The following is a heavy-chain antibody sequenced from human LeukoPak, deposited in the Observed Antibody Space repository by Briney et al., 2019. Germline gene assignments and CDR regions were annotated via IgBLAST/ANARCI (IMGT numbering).Heavy chain of an antibody. J-gene: IGHJ4*02. CDR3: AKDSGSYGIDY. CDR2: ISWNSGSI. D-gene: IGHD1-26*01. Sequence: QPGRSLRLSCAASGFTFDDYAMHWARQAPGKGLEWVSGISWNSGSIGYADSVKGRFTISRDNAKNSLYLQMNSLRAEDTALYYCAKDSGSYGIDYWGQGTLVTVSS. V-gene: IGHV3-9*01. CDR1: GFTFDDYA.